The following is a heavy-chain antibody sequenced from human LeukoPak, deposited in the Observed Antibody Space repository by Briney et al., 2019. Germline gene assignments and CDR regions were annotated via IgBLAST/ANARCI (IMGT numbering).Heavy chain of an antibody. CDR2: IYYSGST. J-gene: IGHJ4*02. D-gene: IGHD6-13*01. V-gene: IGHV4-39*07. CDR1: GGSISSSSYY. CDR3: ARGGYSSSWSTYFDY. Sequence: SETLSLTCTVSGGSISSSSYYWGWIRQPPGKGLEWIGSIYYSGSTYYNPSLKSRVTISVDTSKNQFSLKLSSVTAADTAVYYCARGGYSSSWSTYFDYWGQGTLVTVSS.